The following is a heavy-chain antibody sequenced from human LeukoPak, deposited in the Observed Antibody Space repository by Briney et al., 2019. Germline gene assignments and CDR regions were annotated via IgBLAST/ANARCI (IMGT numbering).Heavy chain of an antibody. Sequence: GASVKVSCKASGYTFTGYYMHWVRQAPGQGLEWMGWINPNSGGTNYAQKFQGWVTMTRDTSISTAYMELSRLRSDDTAVYYCARDRPPRYYCDSSGFYGMDVWGQGTTVTVSS. V-gene: IGHV1-2*04. CDR1: GYTFTGYY. CDR3: ARDRPPRYYCDSSGFYGMDV. J-gene: IGHJ6*02. CDR2: INPNSGGT. D-gene: IGHD3-22*01.